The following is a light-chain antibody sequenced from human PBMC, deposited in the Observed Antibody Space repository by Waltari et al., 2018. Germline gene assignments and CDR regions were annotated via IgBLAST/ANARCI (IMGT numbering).Light chain of an antibody. V-gene: IGLV2-11*01. CDR3: CSYAGSYTFV. J-gene: IGLJ7*01. CDR2: DVV. CDR1: SSDVGNYNF. Sequence: QSALTQPRSVSGSPGQSVTISCSGTSSDVGNYNFVSWYQQHPGNAPKLLIYDVVKRPSGVPVRFSDSKSGNTASLTISGLQTEDEADYYCCSYAGSYTFVFGGGTQLTVL.